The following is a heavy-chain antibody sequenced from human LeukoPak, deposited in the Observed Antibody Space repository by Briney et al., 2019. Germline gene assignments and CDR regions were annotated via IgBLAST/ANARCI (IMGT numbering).Heavy chain of an antibody. D-gene: IGHD4-23*01. CDR2: IYYSGST. V-gene: IGHV4-59*08. CDR1: GGSISSYS. Sequence: PSQTLSLTCTVSGGSISSYSWSWIRHPPGKGLEWIGYIYYSGSTNYNPSLKSRVTISVDTSKNQFSLKLSSVTAADTAVYYCARLGPEVYGGNRVFDYWGQGTLVTVSS. J-gene: IGHJ4*02. CDR3: ARLGPEVYGGNRVFDY.